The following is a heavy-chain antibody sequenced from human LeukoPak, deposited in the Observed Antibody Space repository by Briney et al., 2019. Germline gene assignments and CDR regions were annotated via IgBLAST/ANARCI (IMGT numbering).Heavy chain of an antibody. V-gene: IGHV3-15*07. J-gene: IGHJ4*02. D-gene: IGHD4-17*01. Sequence: PGGSLRLSCAASGFTFSNAWMNWVRQAPGKGLEWVARIKSKTDGGTTDYAAPVKGRFTISRDDSKNTLYLQMNSLKTEDTAVYYCTTARNYGDYDFDYWGQGTLVTVSS. CDR2: IKSKTDGGTT. CDR1: GFTFSNAW. CDR3: TTARNYGDYDFDY.